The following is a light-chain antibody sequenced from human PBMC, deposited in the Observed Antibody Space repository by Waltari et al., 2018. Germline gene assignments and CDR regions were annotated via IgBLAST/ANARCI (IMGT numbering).Light chain of an antibody. V-gene: IGKV4-1*01. J-gene: IGKJ3*01. CDR3: QQYYSTLFT. CDR1: QSVLSSSNNKNY. Sequence: DIVMTQSPDSLAVSLGERATINGKSSQSVLSSSNNKNYLAWYQQKPGQPPKLLIYWASTRESGVPDRFSGSGSGTDFTLTISSLQAEDVAVYYCQQYYSTLFTFGPGTKVDIK. CDR2: WAS.